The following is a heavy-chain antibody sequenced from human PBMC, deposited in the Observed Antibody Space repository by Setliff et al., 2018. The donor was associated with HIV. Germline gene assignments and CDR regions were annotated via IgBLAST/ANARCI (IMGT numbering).Heavy chain of an antibody. J-gene: IGHJ4*02. CDR2: IDHSGNT. D-gene: IGHD1-26*01. CDR1: GGSISSGSYY. CDR3: AREGGGYSGTYFNFPFDS. V-gene: IGHV4-39*07. Sequence: SETLSLTCTVSGGSISSGSYYWSWIRQPPGRGLEWIGEIDHSGNTNYNPSLKSRVTMSIDTSTNQFSLKLNSVTAADMATYYCAREGGGYSGTYFNFPFDSWGQGTLVTVSS.